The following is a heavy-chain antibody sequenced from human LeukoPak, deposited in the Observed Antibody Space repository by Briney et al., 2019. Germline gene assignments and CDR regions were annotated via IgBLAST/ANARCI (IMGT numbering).Heavy chain of an antibody. CDR3: ARGSLFDY. CDR1: GGSISSYY. V-gene: IGHV4-59*01. CDR2: IYYSGST. Sequence: SEALSLTCTVSGGSISSYYWSWIRQPPGKGLEWIGYIYYSGSTNYNPSLKSRVTISVDTSKNQFSLKLSPVTAADTAVYYCARGSLFDYWGQGTLVTVSS. J-gene: IGHJ4*02.